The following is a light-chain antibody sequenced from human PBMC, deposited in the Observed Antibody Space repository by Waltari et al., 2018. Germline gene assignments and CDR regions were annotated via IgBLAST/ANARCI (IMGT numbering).Light chain of an antibody. CDR2: AAS. Sequence: VISMTQSPSFLSASSGDTVTISCRVGQGISPSLAWYQQKPGKAPDLLIHAASTLQTWVSSRFRGSGSGTDFTLTISGLQSEDVATYYCQQYYTFPYTFGQGTKLEIK. CDR3: QQYYTFPYT. J-gene: IGKJ2*01. CDR1: QGISPS. V-gene: IGKV1D-8*01.